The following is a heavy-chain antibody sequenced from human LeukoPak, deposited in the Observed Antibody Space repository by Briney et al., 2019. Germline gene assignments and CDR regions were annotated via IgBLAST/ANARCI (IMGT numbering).Heavy chain of an antibody. V-gene: IGHV1-8*01. CDR3: ARRLNRQMED. CDR1: GYTFTNYD. J-gene: IGHJ4*02. D-gene: IGHD1-1*01. CDR2: MNPNSGNT. Sequence: ASVKVSCKASGYTFTNYDINWARQAPGQGLEWMGWMNPNSGNTGYAQKFQGRVTMTRNTPINTAYMELSSLTSEDTAVYYCARRLNRQMEDWGQGTLVTVSS.